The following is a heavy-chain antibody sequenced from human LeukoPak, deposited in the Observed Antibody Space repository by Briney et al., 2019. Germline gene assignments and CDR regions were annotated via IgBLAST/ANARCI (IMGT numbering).Heavy chain of an antibody. CDR3: ARAIQGYDFWSGYTYYFDY. CDR2: INQDGSEK. V-gene: IGHV3-7*03. D-gene: IGHD3-3*01. CDR1: GFTFSSYW. Sequence: GGSLRLSCAGSGFTFSSYWMSWVRQAPGKGLEWVAKINQDGSEKDYVDSVEGRFRISRDNAKNELYLQMNSLRAEDTAVYYCARAIQGYDFWSGYTYYFDYWGQGTLVTVSS. J-gene: IGHJ4*02.